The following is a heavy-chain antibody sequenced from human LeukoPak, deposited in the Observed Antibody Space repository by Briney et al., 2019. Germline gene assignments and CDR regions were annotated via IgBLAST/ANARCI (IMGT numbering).Heavy chain of an antibody. V-gene: IGHV3-23*01. CDR1: GFTFSSYA. J-gene: IGHJ4*02. D-gene: IGHD3-22*01. CDR3: AKDPNDSSGYYIFDY. CDR2: IVASDNST. Sequence: GGSLRLSCAASGFTFSSYAMSWVRQAPGKGLEWVSCIVASDNSTYYADSVKGRFTISRDNSKNTLFLQMNSLRAEDTAVYYCAKDPNDSSGYYIFDYWGQGTLVTVSS.